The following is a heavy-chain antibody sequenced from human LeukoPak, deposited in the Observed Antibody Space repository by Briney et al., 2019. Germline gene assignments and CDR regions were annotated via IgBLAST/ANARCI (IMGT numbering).Heavy chain of an antibody. V-gene: IGHV3-23*01. CDR2: ISGSGGTT. J-gene: IGHJ4*02. Sequence: HPGGSLRLSCAASGFTFSSYAMSWVRQAPGKGLEWVSSISGSGGTTYYADSVKGRFTISRDNSKNTLYLQMNSLRAEDTAVYYCAKAPSDFRSGYYRTHFDYWGQGTLVTVSS. CDR1: GFTFSSYA. CDR3: AKAPSDFRSGYYRTHFDY. D-gene: IGHD3-3*01.